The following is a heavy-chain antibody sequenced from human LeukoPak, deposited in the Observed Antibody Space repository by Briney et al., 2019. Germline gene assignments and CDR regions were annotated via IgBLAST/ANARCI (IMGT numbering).Heavy chain of an antibody. J-gene: IGHJ4*02. CDR1: GFTFSSYS. D-gene: IGHD3-3*01. V-gene: IGHV3-21*01. CDR3: ARDRGTGHIRKTIFGVVIMVGPPGY. CDR2: ISSSSSYI. Sequence: GGSLRLSCAASGFTFSSYSMNWVRQAPGKGLEWVSSISSSSSYIYYADSVKGRFTISRDNAKNSLYLQMNSLRAEDTAVYHCARDRGTGHIRKTIFGVVIMVGPPGYWGQGTLVTVSS.